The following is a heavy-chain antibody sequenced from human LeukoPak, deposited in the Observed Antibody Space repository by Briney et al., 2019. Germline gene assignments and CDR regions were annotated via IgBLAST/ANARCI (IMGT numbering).Heavy chain of an antibody. Sequence: SETLSLTCTVSGDSISSYYWSWIRQPPGKGLAWIGYIYYSGSTNYNPSLKSRVTISVDTSKNQFSLKLSSVTAADTAVYYCARTSGDTIFGDIDYWGQGTLVTVSS. CDR3: ARTSGDTIFGDIDY. V-gene: IGHV4-59*01. CDR2: IYYSGST. D-gene: IGHD3-3*01. J-gene: IGHJ4*02. CDR1: GDSISSYY.